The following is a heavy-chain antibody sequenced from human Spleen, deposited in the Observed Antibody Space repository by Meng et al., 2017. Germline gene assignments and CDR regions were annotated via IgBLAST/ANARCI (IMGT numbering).Heavy chain of an antibody. CDR1: GFTFSRYW. CDR3: ARDISGISDF. V-gene: IGHV3-74*01. J-gene: IGHJ4*02. CDR2: TNEDGRIT. D-gene: IGHD3-10*01. Sequence: VQLVESGGGVVQLGMSLRLSCAASGFTFSRYWMHWVRQVPGKGLVWVSRTNEDGRITDYADSVKGRFTISRDNAKNTLFLQMNSLRAEDTAVYYCARDISGISDFWGQGILVTVSS.